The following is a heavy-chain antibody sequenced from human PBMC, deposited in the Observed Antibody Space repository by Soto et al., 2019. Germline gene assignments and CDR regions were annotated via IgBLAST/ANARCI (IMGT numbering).Heavy chain of an antibody. V-gene: IGHV3-48*01. D-gene: IGHD4-17*01. CDR2: ISSSSSTI. J-gene: IGHJ4*02. Sequence: GGSLRLSCAASGFTFSSYSMNWVRQAPGKGLEWVSYISSSSSTIYYADSVKGRFTISRDNAKNSLYLQMNSLRAEDTAVYYCARDHYGDYGYFDYWGQGTLVTVSS. CDR3: ARDHYGDYGYFDY. CDR1: GFTFSSYS.